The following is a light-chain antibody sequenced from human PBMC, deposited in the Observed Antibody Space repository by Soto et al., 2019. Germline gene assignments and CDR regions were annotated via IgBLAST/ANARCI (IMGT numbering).Light chain of an antibody. Sequence: QSALTQPASVSGSPGQSITISCTGTSSDVGSYNLVSWYQQHPGKAPKLMIYEGSKRPSGVSNRFSGSKSGNTASLTISGLQAEDEADYYCCSYAGSSTPYVFGTGNKVTVL. CDR3: CSYAGSSTPYV. CDR2: EGS. CDR1: SSDVGSYNL. V-gene: IGLV2-23*01. J-gene: IGLJ1*01.